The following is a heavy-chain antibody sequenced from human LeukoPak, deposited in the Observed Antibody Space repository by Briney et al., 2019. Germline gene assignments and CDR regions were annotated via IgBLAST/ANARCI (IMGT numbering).Heavy chain of an antibody. V-gene: IGHV4-59*01. CDR1: GGSISSYH. CDR3: ARNPNYYPEGFDY. J-gene: IGHJ4*02. CDR2: IYYSGTT. D-gene: IGHD3-10*01. Sequence: SETLSLTCTVSGGSISSYHWTWIRQPPGKGLEWIGYIYYSGTTNYNPSLKSRVTISVDTSKNQFSLKLSSVTAADAAVYYCARNPNYYPEGFDYWGQGTLVTVSS.